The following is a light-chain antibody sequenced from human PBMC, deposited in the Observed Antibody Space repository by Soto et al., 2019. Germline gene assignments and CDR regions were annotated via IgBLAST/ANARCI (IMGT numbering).Light chain of an antibody. CDR2: KAS. CDR1: QSITTS. Sequence: DIQMTQSPSTLSASVGDRVTITCRASQSITTSLAWFQQKPGKAPKVLIYKASVLESGVPSRFSGGGSGTEFTLTSSSLQPDDSATYYCQHCGGYWTFVQGTKVEIK. CDR3: QHCGGYWT. J-gene: IGKJ1*01. V-gene: IGKV1-5*03.